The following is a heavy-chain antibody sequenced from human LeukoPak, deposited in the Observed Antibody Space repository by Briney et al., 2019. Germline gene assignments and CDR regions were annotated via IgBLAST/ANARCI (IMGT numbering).Heavy chain of an antibody. V-gene: IGHV3-23*01. CDR2: ISDSGGSK. Sequence: QSGGSLRLSCAASGFTFSSDAMSWVRQAPGKGLEWVSAISDSGGSKYYADSVKGRFTISRDNSKNTLYLQMNSLRAEDTAVYYCARAGGYCSGGSCYGWINYFDYWGQGTLVTVSS. J-gene: IGHJ4*02. CDR1: GFTFSSDA. CDR3: ARAGGYCSGGSCYGWINYFDY. D-gene: IGHD2-15*01.